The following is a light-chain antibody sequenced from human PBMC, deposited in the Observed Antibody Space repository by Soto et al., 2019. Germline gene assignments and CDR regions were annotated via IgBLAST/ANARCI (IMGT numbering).Light chain of an antibody. CDR3: QSYDSSLSFYV. J-gene: IGLJ1*01. CDR1: SSNIGAGYE. V-gene: IGLV1-40*01. Sequence: QPVLTQPPSVSGAPGQRVTISCTGSSSNIGAGYEVHWYQQLPGTAPKLLIYGNSNRPSGVPDRFSGSKSGTSASLAITGLQAEDEADYYCQSYDSSLSFYVFGTGTKLTVL. CDR2: GNS.